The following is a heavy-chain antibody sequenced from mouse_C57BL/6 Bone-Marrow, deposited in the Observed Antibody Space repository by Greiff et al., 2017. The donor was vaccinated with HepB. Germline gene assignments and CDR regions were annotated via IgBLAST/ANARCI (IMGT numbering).Heavy chain of an antibody. CDR3: SVDVYCAWFAY. V-gene: IGHV1-26*01. Sequence: VQLQQSGPELVKPGASVKISCKASGYTFTDYYMNWVKQSHGKSLEWIGDINPNNGGTSYNQKFKGKATLTVDKSSSTAYMELRSLTSEDSAVYYCSVDVYCAWFAYWGQGTLVTVSA. CDR1: GYTFTDYY. D-gene: IGHD2-3*01. CDR2: INPNNGGT. J-gene: IGHJ3*01.